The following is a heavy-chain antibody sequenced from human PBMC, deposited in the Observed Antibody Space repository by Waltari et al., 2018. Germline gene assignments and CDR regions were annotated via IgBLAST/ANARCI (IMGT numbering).Heavy chain of an antibody. J-gene: IGHJ4*02. D-gene: IGHD6-13*01. V-gene: IGHV4-38-2*01. Sequence: QVQLQESGPGLVKPSATLSLTCAVSGYSISSGYYWGWIRQPPGKGLEWIGSIYHSGSTYYNPSLKSRVTISVDTSKNQFSLKLSSVTAADTAVYYCARRGSAAGDYYFDYWGQGTLVTVSS. CDR2: IYHSGST. CDR1: GYSISSGYY. CDR3: ARRGSAAGDYYFDY.